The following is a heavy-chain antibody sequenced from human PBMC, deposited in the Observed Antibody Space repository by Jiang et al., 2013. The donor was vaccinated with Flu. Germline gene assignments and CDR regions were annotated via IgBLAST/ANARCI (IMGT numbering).Heavy chain of an antibody. D-gene: IGHD2-2*01. V-gene: IGHV3-53*01. CDR3: ARIPMKFQLLPSDY. J-gene: IGHJ4*02. Sequence: NTYMSWVRQAPGKGLEWVSVIYWRGRTYYADSVKGRFTLSRDTTKDTVYLQMHSLRAEDTAVYYCARIPMKFQLLPSDYWGQGTLVTVSS. CDR2: IYWRGRT. CDR1: NTY.